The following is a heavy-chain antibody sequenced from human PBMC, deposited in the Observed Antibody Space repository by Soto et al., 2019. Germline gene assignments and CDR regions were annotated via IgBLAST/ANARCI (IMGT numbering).Heavy chain of an antibody. Sequence: ALETLSLTCTVSGGSIISYYWSWIRQPPGKGLEWIGYIYYSGSTNYNPSLKSRVTISVDTSKNQFSLKLSSVTAADTAVYYCASTYYYDSSGYPRYYFDYWGQGTLVTVSS. CDR3: ASTYYYDSSGYPRYYFDY. V-gene: IGHV4-59*01. J-gene: IGHJ4*02. CDR2: IYYSGST. CDR1: GGSIISYY. D-gene: IGHD3-22*01.